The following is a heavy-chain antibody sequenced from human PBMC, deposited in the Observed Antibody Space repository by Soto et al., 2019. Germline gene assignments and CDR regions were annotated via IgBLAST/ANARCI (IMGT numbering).Heavy chain of an antibody. Sequence: EVQLVESGGGLVQPGGSLRLSCVASGFTFNRYWISWVRQAPGKGPEWLANINQDGTDKYYVDSVRGRFTTSRDTAKNTVHVQMNGLRAAVTAVYYCTTPRLRNGMTSDYWGQGTLVTVSS. CDR1: GFTFNRYW. V-gene: IGHV3-7*01. CDR3: TTPRLRNGMTSDY. D-gene: IGHD1-1*01. J-gene: IGHJ4*02. CDR2: INQDGTDK.